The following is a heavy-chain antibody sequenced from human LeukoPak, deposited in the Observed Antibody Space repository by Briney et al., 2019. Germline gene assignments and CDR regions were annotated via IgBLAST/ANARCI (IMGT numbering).Heavy chain of an antibody. D-gene: IGHD5-12*01. CDR1: GFTFDDYA. Sequence: GGSLRLSCAASGFTFDDYAMHWVRHAPGKGLEWGSGISWNSGSIGYADSVKGRFTISRDNAKNSLYLQMNSLRAEDTALYYCAKDGRRGYSGPFDYWGQGTLVTVSS. CDR2: ISWNSGSI. V-gene: IGHV3-9*01. CDR3: AKDGRRGYSGPFDY. J-gene: IGHJ4*02.